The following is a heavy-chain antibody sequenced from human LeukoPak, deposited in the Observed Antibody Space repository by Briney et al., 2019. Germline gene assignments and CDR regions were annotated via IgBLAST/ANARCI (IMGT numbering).Heavy chain of an antibody. CDR3: VKDGPSSGWTYFDY. CDR2: ISSNGGST. V-gene: IGHV3-64D*06. J-gene: IGHJ4*02. CDR1: GFTFSSYA. D-gene: IGHD6-19*01. Sequence: PGGSLRLSCSASGFTFSSYAMHWVRQAPGKGLEYVSAISSNGGSTYYADSVKGRFTISRDNSKNTLYLQMSSLRAEDTAAYYCVKDGPSSGWTYFDYWGQGTLVTVSS.